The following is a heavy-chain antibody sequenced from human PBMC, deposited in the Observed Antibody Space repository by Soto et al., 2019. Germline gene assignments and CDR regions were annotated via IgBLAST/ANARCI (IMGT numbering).Heavy chain of an antibody. CDR2: INPSGGST. CDR1: GYTFTSYY. Sequence: QVQLVQSGAEVKKPGASVKVSCKASGYTFTSYYMHWGRQAPGQGLEWMGIINPSGGSTSYAQKFHSRVTMTRDTSTSTVYMELSSLRSEDTAVYYCAKVPTYYYYGMDVWGQGTTVTVSS. J-gene: IGHJ6*01. V-gene: IGHV1-46*01. CDR3: AKVPTYYYYGMDV.